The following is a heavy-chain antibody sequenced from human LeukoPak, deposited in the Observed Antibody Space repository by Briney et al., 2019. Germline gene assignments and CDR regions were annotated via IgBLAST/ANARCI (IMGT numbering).Heavy chain of an antibody. D-gene: IGHD3-10*01. V-gene: IGHV1-24*01. J-gene: IGHJ5*02. CDR2: FDPEDGET. Sequence: ASVKVSCKVSGYTLTELSIHWVRQAPGKGLGWKGGFDPEDGETIYAQKFQGRVTMTEDTSTDTAYMELSSLRSEDTAVYYCATGKRIMVRGVIITGGHNWFDPWGQGTLVTVSS. CDR3: ATGKRIMVRGVIITGGHNWFDP. CDR1: GYTLTELS.